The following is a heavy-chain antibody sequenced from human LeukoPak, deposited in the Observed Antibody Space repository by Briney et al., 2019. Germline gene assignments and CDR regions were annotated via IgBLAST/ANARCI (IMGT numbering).Heavy chain of an antibody. CDR3: ARYTRIEPHDAFDI. Sequence: GGSLRLSCAASGFTVNSNYMSWVRQAPGKGLEWVSIIYSGGSTYYADSVKGRFIISRDNSKNTLYLQMNSLRAEDTAVYYCARYTRIEPHDAFDIWGQGTMVTVSS. J-gene: IGHJ3*02. CDR2: IYSGGST. V-gene: IGHV3-66*01. CDR1: GFTVNSNY. D-gene: IGHD1-14*01.